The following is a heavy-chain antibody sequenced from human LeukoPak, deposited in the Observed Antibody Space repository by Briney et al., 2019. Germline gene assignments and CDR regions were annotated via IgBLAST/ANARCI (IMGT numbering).Heavy chain of an antibody. V-gene: IGHV3-53*01. Sequence: PGGSLRLSCAASGFTVSSNYMSWVRQAPGKGLEWVSVIYSGGSTYYADSVKGRFTISRDNSKNTLYLQMNSLRAEDTAVYYCARALGYCSGGSCYSDAFDIWGQGTMVTVSS. CDR2: IYSGGST. D-gene: IGHD2-15*01. J-gene: IGHJ3*02. CDR3: ARALGYCSGGSCYSDAFDI. CDR1: GFTVSSNY.